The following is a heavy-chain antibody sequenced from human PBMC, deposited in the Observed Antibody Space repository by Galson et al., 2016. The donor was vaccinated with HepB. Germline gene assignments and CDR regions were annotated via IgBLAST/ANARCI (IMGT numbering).Heavy chain of an antibody. CDR3: AKDPQWTTSSRGAFDV. Sequence: SLRLSCAASGFIFSRFWMHWVRQAPGKGLVWVSRINSDGTTTTYADSVKGRFTISRDNAKNTLYLQMNSLRAEDTAVYYCAKDPQWTTSSRGAFDVWGQGTMLTVFS. CDR1: GFIFSRFW. D-gene: IGHD6-6*01. V-gene: IGHV3-74*03. CDR2: INSDGTTT. J-gene: IGHJ3*01.